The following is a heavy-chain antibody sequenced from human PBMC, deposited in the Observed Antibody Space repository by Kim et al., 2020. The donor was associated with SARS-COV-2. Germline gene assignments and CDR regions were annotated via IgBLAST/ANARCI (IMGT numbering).Heavy chain of an antibody. Sequence: ARKLQGRVHMTDDTSTDTAYMELSNLRSEDTAVYYCATFVGYGTTDAFDIWGQGTMVTVSS. J-gene: IGHJ3*02. D-gene: IGHD5-18*01. V-gene: IGHV1-24*01. CDR3: ATFVGYGTTDAFDI.